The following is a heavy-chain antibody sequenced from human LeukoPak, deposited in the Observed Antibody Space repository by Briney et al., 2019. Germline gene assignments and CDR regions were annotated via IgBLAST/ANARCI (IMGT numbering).Heavy chain of an antibody. D-gene: IGHD1-26*01. J-gene: IGHJ4*02. V-gene: IGHV3-20*01. CDR1: GFIFDNNG. Sequence: GPSLRLSCAASGFIFDNNGMTWVRQAPGNGLELGSGTNWTGGSTGYADSVKAGFIISRDNAKNCLYLQMNSLRAEDTALYHCARVHTAGGYSGTDHWGQGTLVTVSS. CDR3: ARVHTAGGYSGTDH. CDR2: TNWTGGST.